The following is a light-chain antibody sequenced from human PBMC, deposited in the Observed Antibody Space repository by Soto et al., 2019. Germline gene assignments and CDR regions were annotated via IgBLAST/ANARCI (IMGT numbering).Light chain of an antibody. CDR3: SVWDDSLNGVV. V-gene: IGLV1-44*01. Sequence: QSVLTQPPSASGAPGQRVTLSCVGGSSNVGFNAVNWYQQIPGAAPKLLMHGNSQRPSGVPDRFSGSKSGTSASLAIIGLRTEDEAHYYCSVWDDSLNGVVFGGGTKLTVL. CDR2: GNS. CDR1: SSNVGFNA. J-gene: IGLJ3*02.